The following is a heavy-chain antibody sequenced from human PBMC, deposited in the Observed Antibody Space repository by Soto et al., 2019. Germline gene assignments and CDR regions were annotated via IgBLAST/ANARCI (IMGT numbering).Heavy chain of an antibody. CDR1: GFTLSSYS. CDR3: ARSVAVAGLDY. D-gene: IGHD6-19*01. Sequence: QVQLVESGGSVVQPGRSLRLSCAASGFTLSSYSMHWVRQAPGKGLEWVGVISYDGNKNDYRDYVKCRFSISRDTYNNSVHLKMNSLRPEDTAVYYCARSVAVAGLDYWGQGSLVTVSS. CDR2: ISYDGNKN. J-gene: IGHJ4*02. V-gene: IGHV3-30-3*01.